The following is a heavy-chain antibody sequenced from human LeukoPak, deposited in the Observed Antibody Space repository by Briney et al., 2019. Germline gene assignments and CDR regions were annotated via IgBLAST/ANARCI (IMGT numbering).Heavy chain of an antibody. CDR3: ARGEPHDESYFDL. CDR1: GFTLSSYS. CDR2: INSDIYSNTI. Sequence: GGSLRLSCAASGFTLSSYSMNWVRQAPGKGLEWISYINSDIYSNTIYYAGTVKGRFTISRDNGKNSLYLQMNSLRDEDTAVYYCARGEPHDESYFDLWGRGTLVTVSS. D-gene: IGHD3-3*01. J-gene: IGHJ2*01. V-gene: IGHV3-48*02.